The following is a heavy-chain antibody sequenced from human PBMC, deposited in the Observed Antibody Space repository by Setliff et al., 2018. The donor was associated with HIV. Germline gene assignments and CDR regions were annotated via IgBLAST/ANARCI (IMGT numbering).Heavy chain of an antibody. Sequence: ASVKVSCKASGYMFTDSDIHWVRQAPGQGLEWMGWINPNSDVENYAQKFQGRVTMTRDTSISTAYMELTRLRSDYTAIYYCAKSPGIYYYDSSVHYLLYWGQGALVTVSS. CDR2: INPNSDVE. CDR3: AKSPGIYYYDSSVHYLLY. CDR1: GYMFTDSD. J-gene: IGHJ4*02. D-gene: IGHD3-22*01. V-gene: IGHV1-2*02.